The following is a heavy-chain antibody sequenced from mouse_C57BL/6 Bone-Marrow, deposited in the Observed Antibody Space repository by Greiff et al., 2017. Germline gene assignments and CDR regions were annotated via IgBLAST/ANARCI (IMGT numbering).Heavy chain of an antibody. J-gene: IGHJ2*01. CDR3: ARALYDDGGRALDY. D-gene: IGHD1-1*01. CDR2: IYPRSGNT. CDR1: GYTFTSYG. V-gene: IGHV1-81*01. Sequence: QVQLKQSGAELARPGASVKLSCKASGYTFTSYGISWVKQRTGQGLEWIGEIYPRSGNTYYNEKFKGKATLTADKSSSTAYMELRSLTSEDSAGYCCARALYDDGGRALDYWGQGTTLTVSS.